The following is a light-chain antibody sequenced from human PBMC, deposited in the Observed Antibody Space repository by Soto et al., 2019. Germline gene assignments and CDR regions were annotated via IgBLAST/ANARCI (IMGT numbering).Light chain of an antibody. J-gene: IGLJ1*01. V-gene: IGLV2-11*01. CDR1: SSDVGGYNY. CDR3: CSYARSYTGV. CDR2: DVS. Sequence: QSVLTQPRSVSGSPGQSVTTSCTGTSSDVGGYNYVSWYQQHPGKAPKLMIYDVSKRPSGVPDRFSGSKSGNTASLTISGLQAEDAADYYCCSYARSYTGVFGTGTKVTVL.